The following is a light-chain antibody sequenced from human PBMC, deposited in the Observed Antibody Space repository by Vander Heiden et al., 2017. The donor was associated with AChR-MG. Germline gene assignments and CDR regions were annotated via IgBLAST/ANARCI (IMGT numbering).Light chain of an antibody. V-gene: IGKV3-15*01. CDR2: GAS. Sequence: EIVMTQPPATLSVSPGERATLSCRASQSVFSDLAWYQHRPGQAPRLLIYGASTRATGIPARFSGSGSGTDFTLTISSLQSEDFAVYYCQQYSDWTPITFGPGTRVEIK. CDR3: QQYSDWTPIT. CDR1: QSVFSD. J-gene: IGKJ3*01.